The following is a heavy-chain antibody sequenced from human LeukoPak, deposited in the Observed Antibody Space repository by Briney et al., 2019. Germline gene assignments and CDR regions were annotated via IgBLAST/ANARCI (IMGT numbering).Heavy chain of an antibody. Sequence: GGSLRLSCAASGFTFSSYSMNWVRQAPGKGLEWVSSISSSSSYMYYADSVKGRFTISRDNAKNSLYLQMNSLRAEDTAVYYCARLPSTVDYWGQGTLVTVSS. J-gene: IGHJ4*02. CDR1: GFTFSSYS. CDR2: ISSSSSYM. V-gene: IGHV3-21*01. CDR3: ARLPSTVDY.